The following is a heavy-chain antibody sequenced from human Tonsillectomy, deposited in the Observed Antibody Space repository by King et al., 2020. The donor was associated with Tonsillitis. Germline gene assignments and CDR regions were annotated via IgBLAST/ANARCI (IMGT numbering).Heavy chain of an antibody. CDR3: ARDGVGATPGSDY. CDR2: IISSSSYL. Sequence: VQLVESGGGLVKPGGSLRLSCAASGFTFSSYSMNWVRQAPGKGLEWVSSIISSSSYLYYADSVKGRLTISRDNAKNSLYLQMNSLRAEDTAVYYCARDGVGATPGSDYWGQGTLVTVSS. D-gene: IGHD1-26*01. J-gene: IGHJ4*02. V-gene: IGHV3-21*01. CDR1: GFTFSSYS.